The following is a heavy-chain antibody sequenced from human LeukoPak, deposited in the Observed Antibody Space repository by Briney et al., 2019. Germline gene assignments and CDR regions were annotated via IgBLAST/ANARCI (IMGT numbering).Heavy chain of an antibody. Sequence: GGSLRLSCAASGFTFSSYAMSWVRQAPGKGLEWVSGISGSGGNTYYADSVKGRFTISRDNSKNTLFLHVNSLRAEDTAVYYCAKALGGYDFDYWGQGTLVTVSS. D-gene: IGHD3-16*01. CDR2: ISGSGGNT. CDR3: AKALGGYDFDY. J-gene: IGHJ4*02. CDR1: GFTFSSYA. V-gene: IGHV3-23*01.